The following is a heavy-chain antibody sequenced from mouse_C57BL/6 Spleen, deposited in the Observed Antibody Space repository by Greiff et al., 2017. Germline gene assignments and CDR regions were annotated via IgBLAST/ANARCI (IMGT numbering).Heavy chain of an antibody. CDR2: IDPSDSYT. CDR1: GYTFTSYW. Sequence: QVQLQQPGAELVMPGASVKLSCKASGYTFTSYWMHWVKQRPGQGLEWIGEIDPSDSYTNYNQKFKGKSTLTVDKSSSTAYMHLSSLTSEDSAVYYCARGGGVVTDYYAMDYWGQGTSVTVSS. D-gene: IGHD1-1*01. CDR3: ARGGGVVTDYYAMDY. J-gene: IGHJ4*01. V-gene: IGHV1-69*01.